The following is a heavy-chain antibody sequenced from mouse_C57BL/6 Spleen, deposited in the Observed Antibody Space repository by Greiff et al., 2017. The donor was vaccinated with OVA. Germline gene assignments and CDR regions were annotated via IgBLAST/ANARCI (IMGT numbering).Heavy chain of an antibody. D-gene: IGHD1-1*01. CDR2: INPSNGGT. V-gene: IGHV1-53*01. J-gene: IGHJ3*01. CDR3: ARDYGSSPGFAY. CDR1: GYTFTSYW. Sequence: QVQLQQPGTELVKPGASVKLSCKASGYTFTSYWMHWVKQRPGQGLEWIGNINPSNGGTNYNEKFKSKATLTVDKSSSTAYMQLSSLTSEDSAVDDCARDYGSSPGFAYWGQGTLVTVSA.